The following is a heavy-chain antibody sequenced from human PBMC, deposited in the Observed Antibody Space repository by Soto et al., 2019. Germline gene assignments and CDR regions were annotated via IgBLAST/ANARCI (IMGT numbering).Heavy chain of an antibody. J-gene: IGHJ6*02. CDR2: IKQDGSEK. CDR1: GFTFSSYW. D-gene: IGHD3-9*01. Sequence: GGSLRLSCAASGFTFSSYWMSWVRQAPGKGLEWVANIKQDGSEKYYVDSVKGRFTISRDNAKNSLYLQMNSLRAEDTAVYYCARDSLQTYDTLTGYWPGWYYYGMDVWCQGTTVTVSS. V-gene: IGHV3-7*01. CDR3: ARDSLQTYDTLTGYWPGWYYYGMDV.